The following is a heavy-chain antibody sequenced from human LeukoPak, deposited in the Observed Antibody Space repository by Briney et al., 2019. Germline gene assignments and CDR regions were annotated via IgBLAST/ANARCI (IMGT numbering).Heavy chain of an antibody. J-gene: IGHJ4*02. V-gene: IGHV4-34*01. Sequence: SETLSLTCAVYGGSFSGYYWSWIRQPPGKGLDWIGEINHSGSTNYNPSLKSRVTISVLTSKNQISLKRSSVTAADTAVYYCARRGSGGSCYIYCGQQTLVTVSS. CDR1: GGSFSGYY. CDR2: INHSGST. CDR3: ARRGSGGSCYIY. D-gene: IGHD2-15*01.